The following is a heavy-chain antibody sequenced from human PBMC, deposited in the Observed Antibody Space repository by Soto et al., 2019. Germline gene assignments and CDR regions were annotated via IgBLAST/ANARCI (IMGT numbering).Heavy chain of an antibody. CDR3: ASVGATKGGADWFDP. Sequence: PGESLKISCKGSGYSFTTYWISWVRQMPGKGLEWMGRIDPTDSDTYYSPSFQGHVTFSADKSISTVYLQWSSLKASDTAMYYCASVGATKGGADWFDPWGQGTLVTVSS. D-gene: IGHD1-26*01. CDR2: IDPTDSDT. CDR1: GYSFTTYW. J-gene: IGHJ5*02. V-gene: IGHV5-10-1*01.